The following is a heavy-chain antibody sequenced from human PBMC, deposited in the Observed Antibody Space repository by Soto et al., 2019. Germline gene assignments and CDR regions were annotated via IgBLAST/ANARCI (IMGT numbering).Heavy chain of an antibody. CDR2: MNPNSGNT. Sequence: ASVKVSCKASGYTFTSYDINWVRQATGQGLEWMGGMNPNSGNTGYAQKFQGRVTMTRNTSISTAYMELSSLRSEDTPVYYCARSPTSRPSDIVVVVAADYYGMDVWGQGTTVTVSS. J-gene: IGHJ6*02. CDR3: ARSPTSRPSDIVVVVAADYYGMDV. V-gene: IGHV1-8*01. CDR1: GYTFTSYD. D-gene: IGHD2-15*01.